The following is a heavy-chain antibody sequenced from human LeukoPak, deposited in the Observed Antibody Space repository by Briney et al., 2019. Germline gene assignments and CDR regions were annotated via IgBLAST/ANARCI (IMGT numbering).Heavy chain of an antibody. D-gene: IGHD6-13*01. Sequence: GGSLRLSCAASGFTFSSYAMHWVRQAPGKGLEYVSATSSNGGSTYYANSVKGRFTISRDNSKNTLYLQMGSLRAEDMAVYYCARDSLSWYYFDYWGQGTLVTVSS. CDR1: GFTFSSYA. CDR2: TSSNGGST. CDR3: ARDSLSWYYFDY. J-gene: IGHJ4*02. V-gene: IGHV3-64*01.